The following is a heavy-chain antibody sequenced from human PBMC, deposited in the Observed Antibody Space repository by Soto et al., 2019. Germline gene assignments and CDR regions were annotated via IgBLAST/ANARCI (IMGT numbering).Heavy chain of an antibody. V-gene: IGHV1-2*02. CDR1: GYTFTGYY. CDR2: INPNSGGT. Sequence: ASVKVSCKASGYTFTGYYMHWVRQAPGQGLEWMGWINPNSGGTNYAQKFQGRVTMTRDTSISTAYMELSRLRSDDTAVYYCARDMDPDIVAKIYSGKNWFDPWGQGTLVTVSS. J-gene: IGHJ5*02. D-gene: IGHD5-12*01. CDR3: ARDMDPDIVAKIYSGKNWFDP.